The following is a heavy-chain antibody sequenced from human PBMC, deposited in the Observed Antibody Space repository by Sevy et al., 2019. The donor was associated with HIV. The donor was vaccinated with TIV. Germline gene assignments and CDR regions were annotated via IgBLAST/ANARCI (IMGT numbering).Heavy chain of an antibody. CDR3: ARDWGGYCINTNCRPSYGMDV. V-gene: IGHV3-30*04. Sequence: LRLSCAASGFTFSSYAMHWVRQAPGKGLEWVAVFSYDGSNKYYADSVKGRFTISRDNSKNTLYLQMNSLRAEDTAVYYCARDWGGYCINTNCRPSYGMDVWGQGTTVTVSS. CDR1: GFTFSSYA. J-gene: IGHJ6*02. D-gene: IGHD2-2*01. CDR2: FSYDGSNK.